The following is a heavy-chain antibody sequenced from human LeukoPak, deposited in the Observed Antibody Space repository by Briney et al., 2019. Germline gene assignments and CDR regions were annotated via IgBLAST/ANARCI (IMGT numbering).Heavy chain of an antibody. Sequence: PSETLSLTCTVSGGSISSSRYYWGWIRQPPGKGLEWIGSIYYSGSTYYNPSLKSRVTISVDTSKNQFSLKLSSVTAADTAVYYCANFPATRGREYYFDYWGQGTLVTVSS. D-gene: IGHD1-26*01. J-gene: IGHJ4*02. CDR3: ANFPATRGREYYFDY. CDR2: IYYSGST. CDR1: GGSISSSRYY. V-gene: IGHV4-39*01.